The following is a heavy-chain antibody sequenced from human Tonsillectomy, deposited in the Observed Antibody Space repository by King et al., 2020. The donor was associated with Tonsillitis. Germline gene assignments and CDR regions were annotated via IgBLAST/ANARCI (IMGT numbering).Heavy chain of an antibody. CDR2: INPNSGGT. J-gene: IGHJ6*02. D-gene: IGHD3-3*01. CDR1: GYTFTGYY. V-gene: IGHV1-2*02. Sequence: VQLVESGAEVKKPGASVKVSCKASGYTFTGYYMHWVRQAPGQGLEWMGWINPNSGGTNYAQKFQGRVTMTRDTSISTAYMELSRLRSDDTAVYYCARGGYDFWSGYSLVEAYYYSGMDVWGQGTTVTVSS. CDR3: ARGGYDFWSGYSLVEAYYYSGMDV.